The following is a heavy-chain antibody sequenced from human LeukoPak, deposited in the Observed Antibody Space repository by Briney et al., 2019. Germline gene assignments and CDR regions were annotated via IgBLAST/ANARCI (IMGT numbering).Heavy chain of an antibody. CDR3: ASLRTGDY. J-gene: IGHJ4*02. D-gene: IGHD1-14*01. CDR2: INHSGST. Sequence: SETLSLTCAVYGGSFSGYYWSWIRQPPGKGLEWIGEINHSGSTNYNPSLKSRVTISVDTSKNQFSLKLSSVTAADTAVYYCASLRTGDYWGQGTLVTVSS. CDR1: GGSFSGYY. V-gene: IGHV4-34*01.